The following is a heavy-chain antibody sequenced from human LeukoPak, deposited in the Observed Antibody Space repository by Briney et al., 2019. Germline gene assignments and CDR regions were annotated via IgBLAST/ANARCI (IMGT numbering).Heavy chain of an antibody. CDR2: IYPGDSDT. J-gene: IGHJ4*02. Sequence: AGESLKISCKASGYTFNKNYIAWVRQVSRKGLEWMGIIYPGDSDTRYSPSFQGHVTISADESISTAFLQWSSVEATDSAMYYCVRGNQKYGDYVRDWGQGTLVTISS. D-gene: IGHD4-17*01. V-gene: IGHV5-51*01. CDR1: GYTFNKNY. CDR3: VRGNQKYGDYVRD.